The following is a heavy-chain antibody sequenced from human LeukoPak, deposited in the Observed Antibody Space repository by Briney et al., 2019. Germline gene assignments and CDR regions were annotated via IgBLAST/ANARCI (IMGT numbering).Heavy chain of an antibody. V-gene: IGHV4-31*03. CDR1: GGSISSGGYY. D-gene: IGHD3-22*01. Sequence: PSETLSLTCTVSGGSISSGGYYWSWIRQHPGKGLEWIGYIYYSGSTYYNPFLKSRVTISVDTSKNQFSLKLSSVTAADTAVYYCARVAGGYYPNWFDPWGQGTLVTVSS. J-gene: IGHJ5*02. CDR2: IYYSGST. CDR3: ARVAGGYYPNWFDP.